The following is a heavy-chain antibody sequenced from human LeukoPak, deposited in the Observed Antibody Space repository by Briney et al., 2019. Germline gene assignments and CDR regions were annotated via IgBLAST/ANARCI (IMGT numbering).Heavy chain of an antibody. J-gene: IGHJ6*03. V-gene: IGHV3-48*02. D-gene: IGHD6-13*01. CDR3: KGSSWYNYYYMDV. CDR2: ISSSSSTI. CDR1: GFTFSNYA. Sequence: GGSLRLSCAASGFTFSNYAMNWVRQAPGKELEWVSYISSSSSTIYYADSMKGRFTISRDNAKNSLYLQMNSLRDEDTAVYYCKGSSWYNYYYMDVWGKGTTVTVSS.